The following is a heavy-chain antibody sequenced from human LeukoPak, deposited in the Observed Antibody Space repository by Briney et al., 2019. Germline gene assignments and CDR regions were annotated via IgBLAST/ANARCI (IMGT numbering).Heavy chain of an antibody. CDR1: GFIFSNYG. CDR2: ISGSGGST. V-gene: IGHV3-23*01. CDR3: AKDLSPYYYDSSGLGHAFDI. Sequence: GGSLRLSCAASGFIFSNYGIHWVRQAPGKGLEWVSAISGSGGSTYYADSVKGRFTISRDNSKNTLYLQMNSLRAEDTAVYYCAKDLSPYYYDSSGLGHAFDIWGQGTMVTVSS. J-gene: IGHJ3*02. D-gene: IGHD3-22*01.